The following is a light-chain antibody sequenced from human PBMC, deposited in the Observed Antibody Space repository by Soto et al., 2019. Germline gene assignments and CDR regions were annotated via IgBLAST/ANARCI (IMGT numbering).Light chain of an antibody. J-gene: IGKJ1*01. CDR1: QNINSW. Sequence: DIQMTQSPSTLSASVGDRVTITCRASQNINSWLAWYQQKPGKAPNLLIYDASTLESGVPSRFSGSGSGTEFTLTISSLQPEDCATYYCQQFHSFSRTFGQGTKVEVK. CDR3: QQFHSFSRT. V-gene: IGKV1-5*01. CDR2: DAS.